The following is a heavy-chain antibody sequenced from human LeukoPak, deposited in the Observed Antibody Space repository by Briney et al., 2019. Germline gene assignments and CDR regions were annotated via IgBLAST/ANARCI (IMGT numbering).Heavy chain of an antibody. Sequence: SETLSLTCTVSGGSISGYYWSWIRRPPGKGLECIGYIYYTGSANYNPSLKSRVTISVDTSKNQFSLKLSSVTAADTAVYYCARGGPDYYDSSGYYFEYDYWGQGTLVTVSS. CDR3: ARGGPDYYDSSGYYFEYDY. V-gene: IGHV4-59*12. J-gene: IGHJ4*02. D-gene: IGHD3-22*01. CDR2: IYYTGSA. CDR1: GGSISGYY.